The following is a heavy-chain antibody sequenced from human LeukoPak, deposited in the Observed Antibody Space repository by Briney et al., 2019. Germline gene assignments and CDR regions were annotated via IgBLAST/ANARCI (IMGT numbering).Heavy chain of an antibody. Sequence: SETLSLTCTVSGGSVSSDSYYWSWIRQSPGKGLEWIGYIPYSGSTKYNPSLKSRVTISVDTSKNQFSLQLSSVTAADTAVYYCARVSYSSSWYIYAFDIWGQGTMVTVSS. CDR1: GGSVSSDSYY. CDR2: IPYSGST. J-gene: IGHJ3*02. CDR3: ARVSYSSSWYIYAFDI. D-gene: IGHD6-13*01. V-gene: IGHV4-61*01.